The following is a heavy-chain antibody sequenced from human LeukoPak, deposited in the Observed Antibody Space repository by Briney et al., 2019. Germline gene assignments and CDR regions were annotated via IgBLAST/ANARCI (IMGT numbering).Heavy chain of an antibody. V-gene: IGHV4-30-4*01. CDR2: IYYSGSN. Sequence: SETLSLTCTASGGSISSGEYYWSWLRQPPGQSLEWIGNIYYSGSNYSNPSLNSRITISVDTSKNQFSLKLSSVTAADTDVYYCASGWRNLHDFDYWGQGTLVIVSA. CDR1: GGSISSGEYY. J-gene: IGHJ4*02. D-gene: IGHD6-19*01. CDR3: ASGWRNLHDFDY.